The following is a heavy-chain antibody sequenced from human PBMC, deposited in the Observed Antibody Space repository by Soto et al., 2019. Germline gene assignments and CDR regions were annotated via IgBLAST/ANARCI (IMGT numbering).Heavy chain of an antibody. CDR1: GGSVNISTYY. CDR3: TRGGDAYKNGH. D-gene: IGHD2-21*01. CDR2: IHYSGST. J-gene: IGHJ4*02. Sequence: QVQLQESGPGLVKLSETLSLTCTVPGGSVNISTYYWSWIRQPPGKGLEWIGFIHYSGSTNYNPFLKSRVTMSVDTSKNQFSLKLTSVNAADTAVYYCTRGGDAYKNGHWGQGTLVTVSS. V-gene: IGHV4-61*01.